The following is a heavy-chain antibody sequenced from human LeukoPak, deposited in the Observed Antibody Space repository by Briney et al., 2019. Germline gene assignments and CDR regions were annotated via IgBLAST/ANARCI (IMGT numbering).Heavy chain of an antibody. CDR2: ISGSGTI. V-gene: IGHV4-4*07. J-gene: IGHJ5*02. D-gene: IGHD3-10*01. Sequence: SETLSLTCTVSGGSIHSYWSWIRQPAGKGLEWIGRISGSGTITYNPALQSRLTISIDTSKNQFSLKLVSVTAADTAVYYCARDSGTTGEVKFDPWGQGTLVTVSS. CDR1: GGSIHSY. CDR3: ARDSGTTGEVKFDP.